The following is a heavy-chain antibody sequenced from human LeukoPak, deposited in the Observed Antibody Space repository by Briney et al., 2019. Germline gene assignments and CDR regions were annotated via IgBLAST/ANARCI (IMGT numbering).Heavy chain of an antibody. Sequence: GGSLRLSCAASGFTFSSYSMNWVRQAPGKGLEWVSSISSSSSYIYYADSVKGRFTISRDNAKNPLYLQMSSLRAEETAVYYCAGAEQQLALDYWGQGTLVTVSS. CDR3: AGAEQQLALDY. D-gene: IGHD6-13*01. CDR2: ISSSSSYI. CDR1: GFTFSSYS. J-gene: IGHJ4*02. V-gene: IGHV3-21*01.